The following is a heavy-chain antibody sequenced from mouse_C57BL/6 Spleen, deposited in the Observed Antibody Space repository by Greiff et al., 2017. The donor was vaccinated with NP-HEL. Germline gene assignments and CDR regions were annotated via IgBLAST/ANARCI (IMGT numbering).Heavy chain of an antibody. CDR1: GYTFTSYW. CDR3: AGGDGAFDY. J-gene: IGHJ2*01. Sequence: QVQLQQPGAELVKPGASVKLSCEASGYTFTSYWMHWVKQRPGQGLEWIGMIHPNSGSTNYNEKFKSKATLTVDKSSSTAYMQLSRLTSEASAVYYCAGGDGAFDYWGQGTTLTVSS. CDR2: IHPNSGST. D-gene: IGHD3-1*01. V-gene: IGHV1-64*01.